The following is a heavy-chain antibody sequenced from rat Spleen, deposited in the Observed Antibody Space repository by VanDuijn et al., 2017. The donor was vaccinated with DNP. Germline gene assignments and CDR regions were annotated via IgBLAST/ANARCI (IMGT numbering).Heavy chain of an antibody. V-gene: IGHV5-31*01. CDR3: ARGAPPGF. Sequence: EVQLVESGGDLVQPGRSLKLSCVASGFTFNNYWMTWIRQVPGKGLEWVASITSSGGSTYYPDSVKGRFTISRDNAKNTQYLQMNSLRSEDTATYYCARGAPPGFWGPGTMVTVSS. J-gene: IGHJ1*01. D-gene: IGHD1-4*01. CDR1: GFTFNNYW. CDR2: ITSSGGST.